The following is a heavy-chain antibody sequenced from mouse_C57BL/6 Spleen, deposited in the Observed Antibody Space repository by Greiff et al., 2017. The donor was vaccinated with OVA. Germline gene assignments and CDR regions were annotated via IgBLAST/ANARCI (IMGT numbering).Heavy chain of an antibody. CDR1: GYSITSGYY. J-gene: IGHJ2*01. D-gene: IGHD1-1*01. CDR2: ISYDGSN. V-gene: IGHV3-6*01. CDR3: ARVDYYCSSEYFDY. Sequence: DVQLQESGPGLVKPSQSLSLTCSVTGYSITSGYYWNWIRQFPGNKLEWMGYISYDGSNNYNPSLKNRISITRDTSKNQFFLKLNSVTTEDTATYYCARVDYYCSSEYFDYWGQGTTLTVSS.